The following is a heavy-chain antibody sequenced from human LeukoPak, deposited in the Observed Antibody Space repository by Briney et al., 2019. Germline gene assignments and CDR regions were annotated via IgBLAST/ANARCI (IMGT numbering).Heavy chain of an antibody. J-gene: IGHJ3*02. Sequence: SVKVSCKASGFTFTSSAMQWVRQARGQRVEWIGWIVVGRGNTNYAQKFQETVTITRDKSTSTAYMELSSLRSEDTAVYYCAAEGLWRRAFDIWGQGTMVTVSS. CDR3: AAEGLWRRAFDI. V-gene: IGHV1-58*02. CDR2: IVVGRGNT. D-gene: IGHD4/OR15-4a*01. CDR1: GFTFTSSA.